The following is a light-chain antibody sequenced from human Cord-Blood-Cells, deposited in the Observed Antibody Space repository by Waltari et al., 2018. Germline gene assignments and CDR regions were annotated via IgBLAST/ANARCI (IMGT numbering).Light chain of an antibody. CDR1: SADYVGYFD. J-gene: IGLJ1*01. Sequence: QSTLTLPAAVDGSPVHSVSTPLTKLSADYVGYFDASWYQQHPGKAPKLMIYDVSNRPSGVSNRFSGSKSGNTASLTISGLQAEDEADYYCSSYTSSSTLVFGTGTKVTVL. CDR2: DVS. CDR3: SSYTSSSTLV. V-gene: IGLV2-14*01.